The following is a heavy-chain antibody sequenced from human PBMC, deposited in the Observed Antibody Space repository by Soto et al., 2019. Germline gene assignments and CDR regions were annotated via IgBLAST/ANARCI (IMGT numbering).Heavy chain of an antibody. V-gene: IGHV3-30*18. CDR3: AKDFKISGGHYGSLNYYYGMDV. CDR1: GFTFSAFD. Sequence: PXGSRRLACEPYGFTFSAFDMHWVRQAPGKGLDWVAIISYDGILKYYADSVKGRFTISRDTSKSALYLQMNSLRPEDTAVYYCAKDFKISGGHYGSLNYYYGMDVWGQGYTVTVSS. J-gene: IGHJ6*02. CDR2: ISYDGILK. D-gene: IGHD3-10*01.